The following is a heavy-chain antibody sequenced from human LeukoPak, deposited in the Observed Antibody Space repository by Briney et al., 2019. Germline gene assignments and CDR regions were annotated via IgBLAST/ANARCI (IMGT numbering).Heavy chain of an antibody. CDR3: ARDSPKYDFWSGYEGRDFDY. J-gene: IGHJ4*02. CDR1: GLTFDDYG. Sequence: PGGSLRLSCAASGLTFDDYGMSWVRQAPGKGLEWVSGINWNGGSTGYADSVKGRFTISRDNAKNSLYLQMNSLRAEDTALYYCARDSPKYDFWSGYEGRDFDYWGQGTLVTVSS. D-gene: IGHD3-3*01. CDR2: INWNGGST. V-gene: IGHV3-20*04.